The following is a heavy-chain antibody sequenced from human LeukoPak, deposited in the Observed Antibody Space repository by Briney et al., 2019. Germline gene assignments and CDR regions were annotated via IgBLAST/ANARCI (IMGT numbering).Heavy chain of an antibody. J-gene: IGHJ6*03. CDR1: GGSFSGYY. V-gene: IGHV4-34*01. Sequence: SETLSLTCAVYGGSFSGYYWSWIRQPPGKGLEWIGEINHSGSTNYNPSLKSRVTISVDTSKNQFSLKLSSVTAADTAVYYCARGRRGARFYYYYMDVWGKGTTVTVSS. CDR3: ARGRRGARFYYYYMDV. CDR2: INHSGST. D-gene: IGHD3-10*01.